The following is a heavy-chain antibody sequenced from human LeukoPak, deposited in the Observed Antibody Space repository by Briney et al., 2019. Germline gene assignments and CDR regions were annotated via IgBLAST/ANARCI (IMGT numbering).Heavy chain of an antibody. CDR3: ARGYDILTGWRFDP. D-gene: IGHD3-9*01. CDR1: GFTFSSYV. Sequence: PGGSLRLSCAASGFTFSSYVMHWVRQAPGKGLEWVAIISYDGSNKYYADSVKGRFTISRDNSKNTVYLQMSSLRAEDTAVYYCARGYDILTGWRFDPWGQGTLVTVSS. J-gene: IGHJ5*02. V-gene: IGHV3-30*04. CDR2: ISYDGSNK.